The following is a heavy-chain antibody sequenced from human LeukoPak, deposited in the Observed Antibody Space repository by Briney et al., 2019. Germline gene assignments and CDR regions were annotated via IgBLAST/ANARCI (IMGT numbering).Heavy chain of an antibody. CDR1: GGSISSFY. V-gene: IGHV4-4*07. D-gene: IGHD5-12*01. J-gene: IGHJ4*02. Sequence: PSETLSLTCTVSGGSISSFYWSWIRQPAGKGLEWIGRIKTSGSTNYNPSLKSRVTMSVDTSKNQFSLKLSSVTAADSAVYYCVRGGRGSGYDESPSDYWGQGTLVTVSS. CDR3: VRGGRGSGYDESPSDY. CDR2: IKTSGST.